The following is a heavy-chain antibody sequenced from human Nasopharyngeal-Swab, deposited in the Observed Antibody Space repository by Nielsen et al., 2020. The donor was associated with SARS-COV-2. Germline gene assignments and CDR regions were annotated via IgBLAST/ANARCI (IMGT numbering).Heavy chain of an antibody. CDR1: GYTFTSYY. D-gene: IGHD6-13*01. V-gene: IGHV1-46*01. CDR2: INPSGGST. J-gene: IGHJ6*02. CDR3: ASPRYSSSWSGHYYYYGMDV. Sequence: ASVKVSCKASGYTFTSYYMHWVRQAPGQGLEWMGIINPSGGSTSYAQKFQGRVTMTRDTSTSTVYMELSSLRSEDTAVYYCASPRYSSSWSGHYYYYGMDVWGQGTTVTVSS.